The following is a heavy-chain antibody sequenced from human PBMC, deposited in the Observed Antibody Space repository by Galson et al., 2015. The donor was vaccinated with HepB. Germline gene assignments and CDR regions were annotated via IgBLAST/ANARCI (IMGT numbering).Heavy chain of an antibody. CDR1: GYSFIGYY. J-gene: IGHJ3*01. V-gene: IGHV1-2*06. Sequence: SVKVSCKASGYSFIGYYMHWVRQAPGQGQGLEWMGRINPNSGGTAYAQKFQGRVTMTTDTSITTAYMELSGLTSDDTALYYCARELIVVSPFPKNDALDFWGQGTRVTVSS. CDR3: ARELIVVSPFPKNDALDF. D-gene: IGHD2-2*01. CDR2: INPNSGGT.